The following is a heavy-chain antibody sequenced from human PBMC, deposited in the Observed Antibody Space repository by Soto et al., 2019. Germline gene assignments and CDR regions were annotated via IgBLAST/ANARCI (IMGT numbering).Heavy chain of an antibody. J-gene: IGHJ4*02. D-gene: IGHD4-17*01. Sequence: LRLSCAASGFTFDDYSMHWVRQAPGKGLEWVSLISWDGRSTYYADSVEGRFTISRDNSKNSLYLQMNSLTTEDTAFYYCGKDGAVSDYTYLDYWGKGALVPVSP. CDR2: ISWDGRST. V-gene: IGHV3-43*01. CDR1: GFTFDDYS. CDR3: GKDGAVSDYTYLDY.